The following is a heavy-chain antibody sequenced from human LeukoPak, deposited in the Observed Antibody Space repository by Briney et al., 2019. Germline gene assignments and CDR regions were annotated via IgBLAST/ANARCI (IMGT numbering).Heavy chain of an antibody. D-gene: IGHD2-2*01. CDR1: GFTFSGYS. J-gene: IGHJ4*02. CDR3: ARAAYCSSTSCLPLRNFDY. Sequence: GGSLRLSCAASGFTFSGYSMNWVCQAPGKGLEWVSSISSSSSYIYYAESVKGRFTISRDNAKNSLYLQMNSLRAEDTAVYYCARAAYCSSTSCLPLRNFDYWGQGTLVSVSS. V-gene: IGHV3-21*01. CDR2: ISSSSSYI.